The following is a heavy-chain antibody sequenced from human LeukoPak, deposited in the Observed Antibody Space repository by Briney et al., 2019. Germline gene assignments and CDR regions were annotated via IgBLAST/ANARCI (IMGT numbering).Heavy chain of an antibody. CDR2: INPNSGGT. D-gene: IGHD3-3*01. V-gene: IGHV1-2*02. Sequence: GASVKVSCKASGYTFSDYYIHWVRQAPGQGLEGMGWINPNSGGTDFAQKFHGRITLTRDTSISTAYMELRRLTSDDTAVFYCARGVSIFGVFGFDSWGQGTLVTVSS. CDR3: ARGVSIFGVFGFDS. J-gene: IGHJ4*02. CDR1: GYTFSDYY.